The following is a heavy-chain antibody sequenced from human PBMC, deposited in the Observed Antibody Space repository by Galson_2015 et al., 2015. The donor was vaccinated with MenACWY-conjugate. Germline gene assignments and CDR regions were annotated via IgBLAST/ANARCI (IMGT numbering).Heavy chain of an antibody. CDR3: ARRENYYGSGSYYKY. Sequence: ETLSLTCTVSGGSISSYFWRWIRQPPGKGLEWIGYIYYSGSTNYNPSLTSRVTISVDTSKNQFSPKLSSVTAADTAVYYCARRENYYGSGSYYKYWGQGTLVTVSS. V-gene: IGHV4-59*01. D-gene: IGHD3-10*01. CDR2: IYYSGST. CDR1: GGSISSYF. J-gene: IGHJ4*02.